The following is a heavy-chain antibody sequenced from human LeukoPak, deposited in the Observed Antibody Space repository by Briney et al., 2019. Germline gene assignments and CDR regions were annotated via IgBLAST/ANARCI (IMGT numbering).Heavy chain of an antibody. J-gene: IGHJ4*02. D-gene: IGHD6-13*01. CDR3: ARSQQLGYYFDY. CDR2: IYYSGST. Sequence: PSETLSLTCTVSGGSISSYYWSWIRQPPGKGLEWIGYIYYSGSTNYNPSLKSRVTISVDTSKNQFSLKLSSVTAADTAVYYCARSQQLGYYFDYWGQGTLVTVSS. CDR1: GGSISSYY. V-gene: IGHV4-59*08.